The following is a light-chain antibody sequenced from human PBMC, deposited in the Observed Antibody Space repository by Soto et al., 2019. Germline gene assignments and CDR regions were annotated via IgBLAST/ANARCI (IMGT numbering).Light chain of an antibody. V-gene: IGLV2-14*03. Sequence: QSSLTQPASVSGSPGQSITISCTGTSSDVGGVYNYVSWYQQHPGKAPKLMVYDVSNRPSGVSNRFSGSKSGNTASLTISWLQAEDEADYYCASYTSSSTDVFGTGTKLTVL. J-gene: IGLJ1*01. CDR2: DVS. CDR3: ASYTSSSTDV. CDR1: SSDVGGVYNY.